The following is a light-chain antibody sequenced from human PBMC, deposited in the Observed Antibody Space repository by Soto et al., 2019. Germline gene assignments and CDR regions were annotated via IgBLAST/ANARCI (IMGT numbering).Light chain of an antibody. J-gene: IGLJ1*01. CDR1: SSDVGVYNY. Sequence: QSVLTQPASVSGSPGQSITISCTGTSSDVGVYNYVSWYQQHPGKAPKLMIYEVSHRPSGISNRFSGSKSGSTASLTISGLQAEDEADYYCSSYTASSTLLYVFGTGTKVTAL. V-gene: IGLV2-14*01. CDR3: SSYTASSTLLYV. CDR2: EVS.